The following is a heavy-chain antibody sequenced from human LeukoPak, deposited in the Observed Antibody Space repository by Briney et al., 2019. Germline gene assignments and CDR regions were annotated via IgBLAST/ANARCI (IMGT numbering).Heavy chain of an antibody. D-gene: IGHD3-10*01. CDR1: GFTFSSYA. V-gene: IGHV3-30-3*01. Sequence: GGSLRLSCAASGFTFSSYAMHWVRQAPGKGLEWVAVISYDGSNKYYADSVKGRFTISRDNSKNTLYLQMNSLRAEDTAVYYCARDRALYGSGTFDYWGQGTLVTVSS. CDR3: ARDRALYGSGTFDY. CDR2: ISYDGSNK. J-gene: IGHJ4*02.